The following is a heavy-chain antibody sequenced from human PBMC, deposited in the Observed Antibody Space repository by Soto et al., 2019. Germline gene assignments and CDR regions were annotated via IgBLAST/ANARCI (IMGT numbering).Heavy chain of an antibody. Sequence: GGSLRVSCAASGFTFIDYAMHWVRQAPCKGLEWVAVVSHDGRNTHYADSVKGRFTISRDSSKNTVSLEMTSLRAEDTAVYYCAKGGRQWLVTSDFNYWGQGALVTVSS. CDR1: GFTFIDYA. CDR2: VSHDGRNT. CDR3: AKGGRQWLVTSDFNY. D-gene: IGHD6-19*01. J-gene: IGHJ4*02. V-gene: IGHV3-30*18.